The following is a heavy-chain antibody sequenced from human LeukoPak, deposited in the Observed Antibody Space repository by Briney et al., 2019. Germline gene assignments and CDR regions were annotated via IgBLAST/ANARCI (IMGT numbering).Heavy chain of an antibody. CDR3: APPPGDGAFDI. J-gene: IGHJ3*02. D-gene: IGHD2-21*01. V-gene: IGHV3-23*01. CDR2: INGSGGRT. Sequence: GGALRLSCAASGFKFCCYAVSWVRQAPGKGLEWVSAINGSGGRTYYADSVKGRFTISRDNSKNTLDLQMNSLRADDTAGYYCAPPPGDGAFDIWGQGTMVTVPS. CDR1: GFKFCCYA.